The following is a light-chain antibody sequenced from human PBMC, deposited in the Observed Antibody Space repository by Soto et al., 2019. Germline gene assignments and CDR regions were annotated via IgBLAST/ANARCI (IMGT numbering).Light chain of an antibody. CDR1: QSVSSY. Sequence: DIVLTQSPATLSLSPGERATLSCRASQSVSSYLAWYQQKPGQAPRLLIYDTSNRATGVPARFSGSGSGTDFTLTISSLEPEDCAIYYCQQRQYWPPIPFGQGTRLEI. CDR3: QQRQYWPPIP. J-gene: IGKJ5*01. CDR2: DTS. V-gene: IGKV3-11*01.